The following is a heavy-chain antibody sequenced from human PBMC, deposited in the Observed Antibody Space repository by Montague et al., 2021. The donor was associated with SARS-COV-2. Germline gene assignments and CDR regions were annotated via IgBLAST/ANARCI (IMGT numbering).Heavy chain of an antibody. CDR2: IDWDDDK. CDR1: GFSLSTSGMC. CDR3: ARRYGTTVVTRAFDY. J-gene: IGHJ4*02. Sequence: ALVKPTQTLTLTCTFSGFSLSTSGMCVSWIRQPPGKALEWLTLIDWDDDKYYSTSLKTRLTISKDTSKNQVVLTMTNMDPVDTATYYCARRYGTTVVTRAFDYWGQGTLATVSS. D-gene: IGHD4-23*01. V-gene: IGHV2-70*01.